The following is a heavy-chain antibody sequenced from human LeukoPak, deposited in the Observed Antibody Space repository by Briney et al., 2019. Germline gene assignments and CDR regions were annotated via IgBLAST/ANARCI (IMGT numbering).Heavy chain of an antibody. Sequence: SETLCLTCAVYGGCFSGYYWSWIRQPPGKGLEWIGEINHSGSTNYNPSLKSRVTISVDTSKNQFSLKLSSVTAADTAVYYCARGGDKVEMATISAFDIWGQGTMVTVSS. J-gene: IGHJ3*02. D-gene: IGHD5-24*01. CDR2: INHSGST. V-gene: IGHV4-34*01. CDR1: GGCFSGYY. CDR3: ARGGDKVEMATISAFDI.